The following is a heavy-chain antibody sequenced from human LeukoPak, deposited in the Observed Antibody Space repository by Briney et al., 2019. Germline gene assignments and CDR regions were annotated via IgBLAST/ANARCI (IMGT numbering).Heavy chain of an antibody. CDR2: VYNSGST. V-gene: IGHV4-59*08. J-gene: IGHJ6*03. Sequence: SETLSLTCTVSGGSISSHYWSGIRQPPGKGLEWIGYVYNSGSTNYNPSLTSRVTISVDTSKNQFSLNLSSVTAADTAVYYCAGPRTAISGAYYYYYMDVWGKGTTVTVSS. CDR3: AGPRTAISGAYYYYYMDV. CDR1: GGSISSHY. D-gene: IGHD5-18*01.